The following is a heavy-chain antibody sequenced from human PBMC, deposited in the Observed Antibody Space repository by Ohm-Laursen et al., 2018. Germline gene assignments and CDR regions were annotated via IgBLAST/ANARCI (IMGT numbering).Heavy chain of an antibody. CDR2: VNPVSKNT. CDR1: GYTFTSYD. V-gene: IGHV1-8*01. Sequence: SSVKVSCKAYGYTFTSYDISWVRQVSGQGLKWIGWVNPVSKNTVSVKDFRGRVTLTGDTSSSTAYMELRSLTSKDTAIYYCARAVRNQMLSTVWGQGTAVTVSS. D-gene: IGHD2-2*01. J-gene: IGHJ6*02. CDR3: ARAVRNQMLSTV.